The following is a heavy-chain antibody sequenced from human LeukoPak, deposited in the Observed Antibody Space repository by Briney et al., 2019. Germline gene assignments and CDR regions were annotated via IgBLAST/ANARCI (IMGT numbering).Heavy chain of an antibody. V-gene: IGHV3-11*04. Sequence: PGGSLRLSCAASGFTFSDYYMSWIRQAPGKGLEWVSYISSSGSTIYYADSVKGRFTISRDNAKNSLYLQMNSLRAEDTAVYYCVRDLILVWTPGDDFDFWGQGTLVNLSS. CDR3: VRDLILVWTPGDDFDF. CDR2: ISSSGSTI. CDR1: GFTFSDYY. D-gene: IGHD3-16*01. J-gene: IGHJ4*02.